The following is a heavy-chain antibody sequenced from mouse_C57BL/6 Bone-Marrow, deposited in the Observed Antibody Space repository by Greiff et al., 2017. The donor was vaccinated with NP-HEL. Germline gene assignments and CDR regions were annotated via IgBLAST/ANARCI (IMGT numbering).Heavy chain of an antibody. Sequence: QVTLKVCGPGILQPSQTLSLTCSFSGFSLSTFGMGVGWIRQPSGKGLEWLAHIWWDDDKYYNPALKSRLTISKDTSKNQVFLKIANVDTADTATYYCARSITTVVAHYAMDYWGQGTSVTVSS. CDR3: ARSITTVVAHYAMDY. CDR1: GFSLSTFGMG. V-gene: IGHV8-8*01. D-gene: IGHD1-1*01. CDR2: IWWDDDK. J-gene: IGHJ4*01.